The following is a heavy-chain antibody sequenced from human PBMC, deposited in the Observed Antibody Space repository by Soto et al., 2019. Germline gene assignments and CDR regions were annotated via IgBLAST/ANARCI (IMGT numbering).Heavy chain of an antibody. V-gene: IGHV3-23*01. CDR1: GFNFSSYA. Sequence: GGSLRLSCAASGFNFSSYAMSWVRQAPGKGLEWVSAISGSGGSTYYADSVKGRFTISRDNSKNTLYLQMNSLRAEDTAVYYCARASGSNIHFDYWGQGTLVTVSS. D-gene: IGHD1-26*01. CDR2: ISGSGGST. J-gene: IGHJ4*02. CDR3: ARASGSNIHFDY.